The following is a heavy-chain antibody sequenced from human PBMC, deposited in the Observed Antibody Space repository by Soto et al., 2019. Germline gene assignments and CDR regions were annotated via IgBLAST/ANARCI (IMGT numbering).Heavy chain of an antibody. CDR3: VRRVSGNYDY. CDR1: GFTFSSYD. V-gene: IGHV3-64*01. D-gene: IGHD1-7*01. CDR2: ISSNGGTT. Sequence: EVQLAESGGGMVQPGGSLRLSCVASGFTFSSYDMHWVRQAPGKGLEYVSSISSNGGTTYYGNSEQGRFTISRDNSKNTLYLQMGSLRAEDMAVYYCVRRVSGNYDYWGQGTLVTVSS. J-gene: IGHJ4*02.